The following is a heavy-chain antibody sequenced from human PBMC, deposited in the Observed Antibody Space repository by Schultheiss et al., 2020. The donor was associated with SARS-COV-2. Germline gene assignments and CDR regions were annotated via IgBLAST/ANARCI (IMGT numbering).Heavy chain of an antibody. CDR1: GFTFSGSA. CDR2: IWYDGSNK. CDR3: ARLLQAVGYSGYAGVRGDPLVYYYYGMDV. J-gene: IGHJ6*02. Sequence: GGSLRLSCAASGFTFSGSAMHWVREAPGKGLEWVAVIWYDGSNKYYADSVKGRFTISRDHSKNTLYLQMNSVGAEDTDVYCCARLLQAVGYSGYAGVRGDPLVYYYYGMDVWGQGTTVTVSS. D-gene: IGHD5-12*01. V-gene: IGHV3-33*08.